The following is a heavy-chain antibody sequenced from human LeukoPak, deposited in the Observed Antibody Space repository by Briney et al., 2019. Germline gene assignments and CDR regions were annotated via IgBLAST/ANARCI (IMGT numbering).Heavy chain of an antibody. D-gene: IGHD2-15*01. J-gene: IGHJ4*02. CDR3: ARAPRPFRYYYFDY. Sequence: SETLSLTCTVSGGSNSSSSYYWGWIRQPPGKGLEWIGSIYYSGSTYYNPSLKSRVTISVDTSKNQFSLKLSSVTAADTAVYYCARAPRPFRYYYFDYWGQGTLVTVSS. CDR2: IYYSGST. CDR1: GGSNSSSSYY. V-gene: IGHV4-39*07.